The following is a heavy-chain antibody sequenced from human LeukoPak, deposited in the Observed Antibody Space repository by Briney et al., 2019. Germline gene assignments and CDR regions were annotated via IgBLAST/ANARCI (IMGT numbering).Heavy chain of an antibody. CDR2: IYYSGST. Sequence: SETLSLTCTVSGGSISSYYWSWIRQHPGKGLEWIGYIYYSGSTYYNPSLKSRVTTSVDTSKNQFSLKLSSVTAADTAVYYCARGDSSGYYCPGDYWGQGTLVTVSS. D-gene: IGHD3-22*01. CDR3: ARGDSSGYYCPGDY. V-gene: IGHV4-59*06. J-gene: IGHJ4*02. CDR1: GGSISSYY.